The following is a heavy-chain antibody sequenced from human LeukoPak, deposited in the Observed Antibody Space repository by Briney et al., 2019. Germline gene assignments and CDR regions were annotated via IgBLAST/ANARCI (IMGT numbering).Heavy chain of an antibody. J-gene: IGHJ5*02. Sequence: SETLSLTCTGSGGSISSYYWSWIRQPAGKGLEWIGRIYTSGSTNYNPSLKSRVTMSVDTSKNQFSLKLSSVTAADTAVYYCARDLFCGGDCYPYNWFDPWGQGTLVTVSS. CDR3: ARDLFCGGDCYPYNWFDP. D-gene: IGHD2-21*02. V-gene: IGHV4-4*07. CDR2: IYTSGST. CDR1: GGSISSYY.